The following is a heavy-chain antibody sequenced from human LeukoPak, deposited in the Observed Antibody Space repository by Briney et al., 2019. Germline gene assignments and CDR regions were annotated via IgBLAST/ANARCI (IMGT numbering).Heavy chain of an antibody. Sequence: GGSLRLSCAASGFTFSSYSMNWVRQAPGKGLEWVSSISSSSSYIYYADSVKGRFTISRDNAKNSLYLQMNSLRAEDTAVYYCARDSECCSGGSCYSDSYYYYGMDVWGKGTTVTVSS. D-gene: IGHD2-15*01. V-gene: IGHV3-21*01. CDR1: GFTFSSYS. CDR2: ISSSSSYI. J-gene: IGHJ6*04. CDR3: ARDSECCSGGSCYSDSYYYYGMDV.